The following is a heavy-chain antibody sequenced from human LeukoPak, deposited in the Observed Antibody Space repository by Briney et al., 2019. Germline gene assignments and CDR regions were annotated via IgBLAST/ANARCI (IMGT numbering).Heavy chain of an antibody. D-gene: IGHD1-26*01. J-gene: IGHJ4*02. Sequence: KPSETLSLTCTVSGGSISSSSYYWSWIRQPAGKGLEWIGRIYTSGSTNYHPSLKSRFTMSVDTSKNQFSLKLSSVTAADTAVYYCARGWVGATSKFDYWGQGTLVTVSS. CDR3: ARGWVGATSKFDY. V-gene: IGHV4-61*02. CDR1: GGSISSSSYY. CDR2: IYTSGST.